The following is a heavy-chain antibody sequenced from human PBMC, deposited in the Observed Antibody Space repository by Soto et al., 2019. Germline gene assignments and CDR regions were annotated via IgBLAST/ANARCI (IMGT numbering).Heavy chain of an antibody. V-gene: IGHV4-39*01. D-gene: IGHD3-3*02. Sequence: ASETLSLTCTVSGGSISSSSYYWGWIRQPPGKGLEWIGSIYYSGSTYYNPSLKSRVTISVDTSKNQFSLKLSSVTAADTAVYYCARQCNDISTANYYYYYMDVWGKGTTVTVSS. CDR2: IYYSGST. J-gene: IGHJ6*03. CDR3: ARQCNDISTANYYYYYMDV. CDR1: GGSISSSSYY.